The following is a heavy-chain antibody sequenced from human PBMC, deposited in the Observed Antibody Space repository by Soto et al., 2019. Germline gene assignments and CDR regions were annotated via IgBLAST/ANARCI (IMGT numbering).Heavy chain of an antibody. Sequence: SETLSLTCAVYGGSFSGYYWSWIRQPPGKGLEWIGEINHSGSTNYNPSLKSRVTISVDTSKNQFSLKLSSVTAADTAVYYCARLGYCSGGRCSYGMDVWGQGTTVTVSS. V-gene: IGHV4-34*01. CDR3: ARLGYCSGGRCSYGMDV. CDR1: GGSFSGYY. J-gene: IGHJ6*02. CDR2: INHSGST. D-gene: IGHD2-15*01.